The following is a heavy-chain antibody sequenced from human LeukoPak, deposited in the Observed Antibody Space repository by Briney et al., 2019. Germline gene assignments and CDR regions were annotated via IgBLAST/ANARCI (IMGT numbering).Heavy chain of an antibody. V-gene: IGHV3-33*01. D-gene: IGHD1-26*01. CDR1: GFSFSIYG. CDR3: ARGGLTIAEATTSWYLDY. J-gene: IGHJ4*02. Sequence: GGSLRLSCATSGFSFSIYGMHWVRQAQGKGREGVALKWYDGSNKNYADSVKDRFTISRDNSKNTLYLQMNSLRGEDTAVYYCARGGLTIAEATTSWYLDYWGQGTLVTVSS. CDR2: KWYDGSNK.